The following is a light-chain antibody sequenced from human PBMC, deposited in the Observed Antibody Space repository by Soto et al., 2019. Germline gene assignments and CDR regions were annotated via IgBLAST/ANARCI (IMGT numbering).Light chain of an antibody. CDR1: QSVTNW. Sequence: DIQMTQSPSTLSASVGDRVTITCRASQSVTNWLAWYQQKPGKAPNLLIYDASRLQSGIPSRFSGCGSGTEFTLTISSLQPDDFTTYYCQQYTTYPYTFGQGTKLEIK. CDR2: DAS. CDR3: QQYTTYPYT. V-gene: IGKV1-5*01. J-gene: IGKJ2*01.